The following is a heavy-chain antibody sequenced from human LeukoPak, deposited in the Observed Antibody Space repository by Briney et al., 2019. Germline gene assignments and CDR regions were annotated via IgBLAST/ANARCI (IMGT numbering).Heavy chain of an antibody. CDR2: IIPILGIA. Sequence: SVKVSCKASGGTFNNHAISWVRQAPGQGLEWMGRIIPILGIANYAQKFQGRVTITADKSTSTAYMELSSLRFEDTAVYYCAREGEGDAFDIWGQGTMVTVSS. CDR1: GGTFNNHA. CDR3: AREGEGDAFDI. D-gene: IGHD3-10*01. V-gene: IGHV1-69*04. J-gene: IGHJ3*02.